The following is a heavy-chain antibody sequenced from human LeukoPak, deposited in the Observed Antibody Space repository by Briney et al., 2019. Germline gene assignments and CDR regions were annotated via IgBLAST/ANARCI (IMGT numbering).Heavy chain of an antibody. D-gene: IGHD6-19*01. CDR2: ISAYNGNT. Sequence: ASVKVSCKASGYIFNDYINWVRQAPGQGLEWMGWISAYNGNTNYAQKLQGRVTMTTDTSTSTAYMELRSLRSDDTAVYYCARGGYQSSGWYRFAFDIWGQGTMVTVSS. J-gene: IGHJ3*02. V-gene: IGHV1-18*01. CDR3: ARGGYQSSGWYRFAFDI. CDR1: GYIFNDY.